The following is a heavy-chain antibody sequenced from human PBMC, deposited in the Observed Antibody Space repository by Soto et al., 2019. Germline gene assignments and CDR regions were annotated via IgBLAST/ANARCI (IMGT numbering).Heavy chain of an antibody. CDR3: ARADRTLVTSYGLDV. J-gene: IGHJ6*02. Sequence: PSETLSLTCAVYGGSFSGFYWTWIRQPPGEGLGWIGEINHSGTTNFNPSLRSRLTISLDSSKKHFSLKLTSMTAADAAVYYCARADRTLVTSYGLDVWGQGTTVTVSS. V-gene: IGHV4-34*01. CDR2: INHSGTT. CDR1: GGSFSGFY. D-gene: IGHD2-21*02.